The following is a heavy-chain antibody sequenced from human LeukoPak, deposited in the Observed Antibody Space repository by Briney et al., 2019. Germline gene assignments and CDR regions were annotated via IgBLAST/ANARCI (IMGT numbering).Heavy chain of an antibody. CDR2: IYHGGST. Sequence: PSETLSLTCTVSGYSISGGYYWGWIRQPPGKGPEWIGTIYHGGSTYYNPSLESRVAISLDTSKNHFSLNLTSVTAADTAMYYCARVAERTWLPYDAAFDIWGLGTMVTVSS. J-gene: IGHJ3*02. CDR3: ARVAERTWLPYDAAFDI. V-gene: IGHV4-38-2*02. D-gene: IGHD3-9*01. CDR1: GYSISGGYY.